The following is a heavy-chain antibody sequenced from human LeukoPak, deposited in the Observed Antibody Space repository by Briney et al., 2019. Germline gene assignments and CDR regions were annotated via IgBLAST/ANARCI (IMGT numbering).Heavy chain of an antibody. D-gene: IGHD6-19*01. J-gene: IGHJ4*02. V-gene: IGHV4-59*12. CDR1: GGSISSYY. Sequence: SETLSLTCTVSGGSISSYYWSWIRQPPGKGLEWIGYIYYSGSTNYNPSLKSRVTISVDTSKNQFSLKLSSVTAADTAVYYCAGGGSGWYWDYWGQGTLVTVSS. CDR3: AGGGSGWYWDY. CDR2: IYYSGST.